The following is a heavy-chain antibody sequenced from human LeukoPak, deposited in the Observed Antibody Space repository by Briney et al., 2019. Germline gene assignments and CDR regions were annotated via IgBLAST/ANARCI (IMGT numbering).Heavy chain of an antibody. V-gene: IGHV1-8*01. CDR2: MNPNSGNT. J-gene: IGHJ5*02. CDR3: AKGEVGCSSTSCLNWFDP. D-gene: IGHD2-2*01. Sequence: ASVKVSCKASGYTFTSYDINWVRQATGQGLEWMGWMNPNSGNTGYAQKFQGRVTMTRNTSISTAYMELSSLRSEDTAVYYCAKGEVGCSSTSCLNWFDPWGQGTLVTVSS. CDR1: GYTFTSYD.